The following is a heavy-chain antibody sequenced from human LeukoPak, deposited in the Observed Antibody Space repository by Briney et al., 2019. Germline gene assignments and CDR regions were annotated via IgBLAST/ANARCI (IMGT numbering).Heavy chain of an antibody. CDR1: GGSFTDYY. J-gene: IGHJ4*02. V-gene: IGHV4-39*07. D-gene: IGHD1-26*01. CDR3: TRDRGHGSQEY. CDR2: IYYSGST. Sequence: SETLSLTCTVSGGSFTDYYWGWIRQPPWKGLDGIASIYYSGSTFYSPSLKNRVTISIDTSKRQFSPTLNSVTAADTAVYSCTRDRGHGSQEYWGQGTLVTVS.